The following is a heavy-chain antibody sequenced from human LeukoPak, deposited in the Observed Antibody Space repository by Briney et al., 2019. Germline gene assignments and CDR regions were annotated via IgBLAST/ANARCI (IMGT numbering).Heavy chain of an antibody. Sequence: SETLSLTCTVSDGSIISYYWSWIRQPAGKGLEWIGRIYTSGITNYNPSLKSRVTMSVDTSKNQFSLKLSSVTAADTAVYYCATMDVDTAMVTGAFDIWGQGTMVTVSS. D-gene: IGHD5-18*01. J-gene: IGHJ3*02. CDR2: IYTSGIT. V-gene: IGHV4-4*07. CDR3: ATMDVDTAMVTGAFDI. CDR1: DGSIISYY.